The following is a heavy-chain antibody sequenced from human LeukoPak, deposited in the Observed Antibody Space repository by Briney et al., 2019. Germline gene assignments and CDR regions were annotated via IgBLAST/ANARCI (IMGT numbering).Heavy chain of an antibody. V-gene: IGHV1-18*01. CDR1: GYTFTSYG. J-gene: IGHJ3*02. CDR3: ARGSISGVPPSHDAFDI. D-gene: IGHD3-3*02. CDR2: ISAYNGNT. Sequence: GASVKVSCKASGYTFTSYGISWVRQAPGQGLEWMGWISAYNGNTNYAQKLQGRVTMTTDTSTSTAYMELRSLRSDDTAVYYCARGSISGVPPSHDAFDIWGQGTMVTVSS.